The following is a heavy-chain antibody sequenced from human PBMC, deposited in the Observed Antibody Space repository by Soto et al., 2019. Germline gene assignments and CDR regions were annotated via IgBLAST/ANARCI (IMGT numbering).Heavy chain of an antibody. CDR3: ARGMRFGVVIYFDY. Sequence: PSETLSLTCAVYGGSFSGYYWSWIRQPPGKGLEWIGEINHSGSTNYNPSLKSRVTISVDTSKNQFSLKLSSVTAADTAVYYCARGMRFGVVIYFDYWGQGTLVTVSS. CDR1: GGSFSGYY. J-gene: IGHJ4*02. D-gene: IGHD3-3*01. V-gene: IGHV4-34*01. CDR2: INHSGST.